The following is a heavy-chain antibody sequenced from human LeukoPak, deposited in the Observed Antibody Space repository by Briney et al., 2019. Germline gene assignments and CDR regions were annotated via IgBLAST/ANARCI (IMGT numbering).Heavy chain of an antibody. J-gene: IGHJ4*02. CDR3: ARGGCSSTSCSLFHY. D-gene: IGHD2-2*01. Sequence: PGGSLRLSCAASGFTFSSHALGWVRQAPGKGLGWVSAISGGGDYTYYADSVKGRFSISRDNSKNTLYLHMNSLRTEDTAVYYCARGGCSSTSCSLFHYWGQGTLVTVSS. CDR1: GFTFSSHA. CDR2: ISGGGDYT. V-gene: IGHV3-23*01.